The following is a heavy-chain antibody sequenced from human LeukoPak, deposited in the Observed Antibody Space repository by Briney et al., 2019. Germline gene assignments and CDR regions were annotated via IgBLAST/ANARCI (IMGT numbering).Heavy chain of an antibody. CDR3: AKYYYGSGSPIFDY. D-gene: IGHD3-10*01. CDR1: RLTFANYA. CDR2: VSDSGDST. Sequence: PGGSLRLSCAASRLTFANYAMSWVRQAPGKGLEWISTVSDSGDSTYYADSVKGRFTISRDNSKNTLYLQMNNLRAEDTAVCYCAKYYYGSGSPIFDYWGQGTLVTVSS. V-gene: IGHV3-23*01. J-gene: IGHJ4*02.